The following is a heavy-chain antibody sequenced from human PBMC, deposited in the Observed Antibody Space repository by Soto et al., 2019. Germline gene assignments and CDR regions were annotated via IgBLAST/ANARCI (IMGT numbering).Heavy chain of an antibody. CDR2: IKEDGSEK. Sequence: EVQLVESGGGLVQPGGSLRLSCAASGFTFSGNWMTWVRQAPGKGLEWVANIKEDGSEKNYVDSVKGRFTISRDNAKNSLYLQMNSLRAEDTAVYYCARGGSESDYWGQGTLVTVSS. CDR1: GFTFSGNW. V-gene: IGHV3-7*01. D-gene: IGHD3-16*01. J-gene: IGHJ4*02. CDR3: ARGGSESDY.